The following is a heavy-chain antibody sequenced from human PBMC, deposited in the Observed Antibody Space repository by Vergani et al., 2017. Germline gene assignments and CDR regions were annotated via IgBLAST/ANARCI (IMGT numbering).Heavy chain of an antibody. Sequence: EVQLLESGGGLVQPGGSLRLSCAASGSTFSSYAMSWVRQAPGRGLDWVSAISGSGGSAYYADSVKGRFTISRDNSKNTLYLQMNSLRAEDTAVYYCAKDMQQWLATKFDYWGQGTLVTVSS. CDR2: ISGSGGSA. CDR1: GSTFSSYA. J-gene: IGHJ4*02. V-gene: IGHV3-23*01. D-gene: IGHD6-19*01. CDR3: AKDMQQWLATKFDY.